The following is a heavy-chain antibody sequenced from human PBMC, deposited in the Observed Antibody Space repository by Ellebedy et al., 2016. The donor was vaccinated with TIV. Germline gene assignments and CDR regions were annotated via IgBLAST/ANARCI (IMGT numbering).Heavy chain of an antibody. V-gene: IGHV3-30*03. Sequence: GESLKISXAASGFTFSSYGMHWVRQAPGKGLEWVAVISYDGNIKYYADSVKGRFTISRDNSKNTLYLQMIGLRPEDTTVYYCARDGGGSAVTTRRGDNWFDPWGQGTLVTVSS. CDR1: GFTFSSYG. CDR3: ARDGGGSAVTTRRGDNWFDP. J-gene: IGHJ5*02. CDR2: ISYDGNIK. D-gene: IGHD4-17*01.